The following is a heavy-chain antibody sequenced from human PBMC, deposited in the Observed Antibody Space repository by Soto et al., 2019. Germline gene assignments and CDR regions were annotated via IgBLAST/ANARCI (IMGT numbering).Heavy chain of an antibody. D-gene: IGHD3-10*01. V-gene: IGHV1-2*02. J-gene: IGHJ6*02. CDR3: ARGDGSSPNMELRFGMDV. Sequence: QVYLVQSGAEVRRPGASVKVSCTAFGYILTGYSLHWVRQAPGQGLEWMGWIDPNSGATNSAERFHGRVSMIRDTSISAAYLVLSSLRSDDTAVYYCARGDGSSPNMELRFGMDVWGQGTTISVSS. CDR1: GYILTGYS. CDR2: IDPNSGAT.